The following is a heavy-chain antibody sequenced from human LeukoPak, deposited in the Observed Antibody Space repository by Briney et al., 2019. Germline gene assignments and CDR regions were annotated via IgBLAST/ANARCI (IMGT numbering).Heavy chain of an antibody. CDR2: INPNSGGT. CDR3: ARVGGVYYFDY. J-gene: IGHJ4*02. V-gene: IGHV1-2*02. D-gene: IGHD2-8*02. Sequence: ASVKVSCKASGYTFTGYYMHWVRQAPGQGLEWMGWINPNSGGTNYAQKLQGRVTMTTDTSTSTAYMELGSLRSDDAAVYYCARVGGVYYFDYWGQGTLVTVSS. CDR1: GYTFTGYY.